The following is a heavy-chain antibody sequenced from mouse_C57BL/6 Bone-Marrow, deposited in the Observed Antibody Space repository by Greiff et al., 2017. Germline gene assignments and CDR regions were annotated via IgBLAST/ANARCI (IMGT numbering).Heavy chain of an antibody. Sequence: QVQLQQSGPELVKPGASVKISCKASGYAFSSSWMNWVKQRPGKGLEWIGRIYPGDGDTNYNGKFKGKATLTADKSSSTAYMQLSSLTSEDSAVYFCARWGKFYKGYWGQGTTLTVSS. CDR1: GYAFSSSW. CDR3: ARWGKFYKGY. D-gene: IGHD2-1*01. V-gene: IGHV1-82*01. J-gene: IGHJ2*01. CDR2: IYPGDGDT.